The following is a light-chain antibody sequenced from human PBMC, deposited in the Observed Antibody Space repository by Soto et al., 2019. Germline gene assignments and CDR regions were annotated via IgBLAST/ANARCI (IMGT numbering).Light chain of an antibody. J-gene: IGKJ4*01. Sequence: ETVMTQSPGTLSVSPGESATLSCGTSQSVSSNLAWYQQKPGQAPRLLIYGASTRATGIPARFSGSGSGTEFTLTLSYLRPEDYAVYFCQQYHDWVTFGGGTKVDIK. CDR3: QQYHDWVT. CDR1: QSVSSN. CDR2: GAS. V-gene: IGKV3D-15*01.